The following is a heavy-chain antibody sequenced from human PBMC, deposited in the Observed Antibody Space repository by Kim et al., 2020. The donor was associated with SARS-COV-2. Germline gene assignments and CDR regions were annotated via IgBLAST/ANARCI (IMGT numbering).Heavy chain of an antibody. J-gene: IGHJ4*02. CDR1: GGTFSSYA. Sequence: SVKVSCKASGGTFSSYAISWVRQAPGQGLEWMGGIIPIFGTANYAQKFQGRVTVTADESTSTAYMELSSLRSEDTAVYYCAREAPTYDYVWGSYRAWFGYWGQGTLVTVSS. D-gene: IGHD3-16*02. CDR3: AREAPTYDYVWGSYRAWFGY. CDR2: IIPIFGTA. V-gene: IGHV1-69*13.